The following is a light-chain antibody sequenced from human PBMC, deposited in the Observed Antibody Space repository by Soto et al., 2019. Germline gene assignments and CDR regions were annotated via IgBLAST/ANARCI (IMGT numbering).Light chain of an antibody. V-gene: IGKV3-20*01. J-gene: IGKJ1*01. CDR2: GAS. Sequence: EIVLTQSPATLSLSPGESATISFRATESISTDLAWYQQKPGQAPRLLIYGASSRATGIPDRFSGSGSGTDFTLTISRLEPEDFAVYYCQQYGSSPRTFGQGTKVDI. CDR1: ESISTD. CDR3: QQYGSSPRT.